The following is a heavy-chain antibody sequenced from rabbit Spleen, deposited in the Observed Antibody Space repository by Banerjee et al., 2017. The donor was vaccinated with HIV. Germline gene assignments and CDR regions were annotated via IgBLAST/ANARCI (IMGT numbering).Heavy chain of an antibody. CDR1: GFSFSSSDY. CDR3: VREAGYGGYGDANL. D-gene: IGHD6-1*01. CDR2: IVPIFGVT. Sequence: QSLEESGGGLVQPEGSLALTCKASGFSFSSSDYICWVRQAPGKGLEWIGYIVPIFGVTYYASWVNGRFTISSDNAQNTVDLQMNSLTAADTATYFCVREAGYGGYGDANLWGPGTLVTVS. V-gene: IGHV1S43*01. J-gene: IGHJ4*01.